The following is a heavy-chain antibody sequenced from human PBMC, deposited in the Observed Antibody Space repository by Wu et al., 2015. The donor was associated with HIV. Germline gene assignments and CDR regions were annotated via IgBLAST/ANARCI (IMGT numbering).Heavy chain of an antibody. CDR3: ARGWSGSSWPHDAFDI. CDR2: ISDHNGKT. D-gene: IGHD6-13*01. J-gene: IGHJ3*02. V-gene: IGHV1-18*01. CDR1: GYTFTRYG. Sequence: QVQLVQSGAEVKKPGASVKVSCKASGYTFTRYGISWVRQAPGQGLEWMGWISDHNGKTNYAEKFQGRVSMTTDTSTRTAYMELRSLRSDDTAVYYCARGWSGSSWPHDAFDIWGQGTLVTVSS.